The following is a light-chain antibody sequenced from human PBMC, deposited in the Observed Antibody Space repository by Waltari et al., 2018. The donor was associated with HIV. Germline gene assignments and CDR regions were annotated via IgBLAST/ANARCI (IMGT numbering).Light chain of an antibody. CDR1: QSLLYSSNNKKY. CDR2: WAS. CDR3: QQYYGDSFT. Sequence: IVMTKSPDALAVALGARATITCKSSQSLLYSSNNKKYLAWYQQRPGEPPKLLIYWASTREAGVPDRFTGSGSGTDFPLTISSLKSDDVTVYYCQQYYGDSFTLGQGTKLEIK. J-gene: IGKJ2*01. V-gene: IGKV4-1*01.